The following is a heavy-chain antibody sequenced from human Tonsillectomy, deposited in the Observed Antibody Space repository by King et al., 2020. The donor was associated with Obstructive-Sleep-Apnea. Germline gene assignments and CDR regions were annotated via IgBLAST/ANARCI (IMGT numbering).Heavy chain of an antibody. V-gene: IGHV3-30*04. CDR1: GFTFSGSA. CDR2: ILFDGRVK. D-gene: IGHD3-3*01. J-gene: IGHJ4*02. Sequence: VQLVESGGGVVQPGRSLRLSCAASGFTFSGSAMHCVRQAQGKGLEWVAVILFDGRVKNYGESLKGRFTISRDNSKNTLYLQMNSLRPEDTAVYFCAKDGGPLEYWGQGTLVTVSS. CDR3: AKDGGPLEY.